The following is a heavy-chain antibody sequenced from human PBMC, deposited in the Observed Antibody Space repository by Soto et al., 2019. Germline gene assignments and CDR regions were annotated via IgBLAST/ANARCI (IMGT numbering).Heavy chain of an antibody. V-gene: IGHV4-30-2*01. CDR3: ARGMTTVTTLDY. CDR2: IYHSGST. J-gene: IGHJ4*02. Sequence: QLQLQESGSGLGKPSPTLSLNCAVSGVSISSGGYSWSWIRKPPGKGLEWIVYIYHSGSTYYNPSLKSRVTISVDRSKNQFSLKLSSVTAEDTAVYYCARGMTTVTTLDYWGQGTLVTVSS. D-gene: IGHD4-4*01. CDR1: GVSISSGGYS.